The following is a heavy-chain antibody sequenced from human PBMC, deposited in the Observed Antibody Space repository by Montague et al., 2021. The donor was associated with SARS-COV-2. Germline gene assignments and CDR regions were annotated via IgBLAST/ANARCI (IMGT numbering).Heavy chain of an antibody. D-gene: IGHD5/OR15-5a*01. CDR1: GGTISTDNLYWY. J-gene: IGHJ4*02. CDR2: IFHNGDS. V-gene: IGHV4-39*01. Sequence: SETLSLTCLVSGGTISTDNLYWYWAWIRQPPGKGLEWIGSIFHNGDSYCNAALNTRVTISINTSRNHFSLSLTSVTAPDTAVYYCARHVSNLRAAVDYVDYWGQGTQVTVSS. CDR3: ARHVSNLRAAVDYVDY.